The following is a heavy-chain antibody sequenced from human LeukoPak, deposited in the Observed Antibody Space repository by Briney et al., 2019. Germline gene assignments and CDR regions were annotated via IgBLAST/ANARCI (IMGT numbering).Heavy chain of an antibody. CDR1: GFTFSSYS. J-gene: IGHJ3*02. CDR3: AREEDSSGWPDVFDI. V-gene: IGHV3-48*04. CDR2: ISSSGSTI. Sequence: GSLRLSCAASGFTFSSYSMNWVRQAPGKGLEWVSYISSSGSTIYYADSVKGRFTISRDNAKNSLYLQMNSLRAEDTAVYYCAREEDSSGWPDVFDIWGQGTMVTVSS. D-gene: IGHD6-19*01.